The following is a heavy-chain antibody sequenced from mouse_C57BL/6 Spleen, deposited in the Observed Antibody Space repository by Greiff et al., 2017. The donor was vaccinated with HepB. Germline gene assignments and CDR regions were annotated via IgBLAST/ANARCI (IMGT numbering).Heavy chain of an antibody. CDR3: ARRGGSYWYFDV. Sequence: VQLQQSGAELVKPGASVKISCKASGYAFSSYWTNWVKQRPGKGLEWIGQLYPGDGDTNYNGKFKGKATLTADKSSSTAYMQLSSLTSEDSAVYFCARRGGSYWYFDVWGTRTTVTVSS. CDR2: LYPGDGDT. V-gene: IGHV1-80*01. J-gene: IGHJ1*03. CDR1: GYAFSSYW. D-gene: IGHD1-1*01.